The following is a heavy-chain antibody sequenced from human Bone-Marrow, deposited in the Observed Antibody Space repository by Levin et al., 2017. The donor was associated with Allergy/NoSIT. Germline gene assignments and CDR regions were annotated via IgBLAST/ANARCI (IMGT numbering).Heavy chain of an antibody. CDR1: GFTFSDYD. V-gene: IGHV3-11*01. Sequence: PGGSLRLSCVGSGFTFSDYDMTWIRQFPGKGLEWISKISSTGDERHYADSVQGRFNISRDNGEKSVYLQMDSLRVDDTALYYCVREWYMWPLDLWGQGMLVTVSS. CDR3: VREWYMWPLDL. J-gene: IGHJ5*02. CDR2: ISSTGDER. D-gene: IGHD1-1*01.